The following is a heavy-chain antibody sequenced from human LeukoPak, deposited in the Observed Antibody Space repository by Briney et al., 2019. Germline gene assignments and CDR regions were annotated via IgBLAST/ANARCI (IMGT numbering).Heavy chain of an antibody. CDR2: IKQDGSEK. CDR1: GFTFSSYW. V-gene: IGHV3-7*04. J-gene: IGHJ6*03. CDR3: ARGADSSSSYFYYYYYMDV. Sequence: GGSLRLSCAATGFTFSSYWMTWVRQPPGKGLEWVANIKQDGSEKYYVDSVKGRFTISRDNSKNTLYLQMNSLRAEDTAVYYCARGADSSSSYFYYYYYMDVWGKGTTVTVSS. D-gene: IGHD6-6*01.